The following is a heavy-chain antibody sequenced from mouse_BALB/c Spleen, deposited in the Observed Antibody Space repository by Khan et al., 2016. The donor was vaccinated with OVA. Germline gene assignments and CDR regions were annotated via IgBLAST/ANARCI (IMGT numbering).Heavy chain of an antibody. CDR1: GYSFTDYI. CDR2: INPNIGGP. D-gene: IGHD2-1*01. CDR3: ARGGYGTFAY. V-gene: IGHV1-18*01. Sequence: VQLKQSGPELVKPGASMKISCKASGYSFTDYILNWVKQSHGKNLEWIGLINPNIGGPFYNQEFKGKATLTIDKSSSTAYMELLSLTSEDSAVYYCARGGYGTFAYWGQGTLVTVSA. J-gene: IGHJ3*01.